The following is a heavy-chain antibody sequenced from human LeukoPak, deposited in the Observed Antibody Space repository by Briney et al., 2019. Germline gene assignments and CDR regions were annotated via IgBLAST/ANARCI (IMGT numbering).Heavy chain of an antibody. CDR1: GGSFSGYY. CDR3: ARVAGSYSSHFDY. V-gene: IGHV4-34*01. Sequence: SETLSLTCAVYGGSFSGYYWSWIRQPPGKGLEWIGEINHSGSTNYNPSLKSRVTISVDTSKNQFSLKLSSVTAADTAVYYCARVAGSYSSHFDYWGQGTLVTVSS. D-gene: IGHD1-26*01. CDR2: INHSGST. J-gene: IGHJ4*02.